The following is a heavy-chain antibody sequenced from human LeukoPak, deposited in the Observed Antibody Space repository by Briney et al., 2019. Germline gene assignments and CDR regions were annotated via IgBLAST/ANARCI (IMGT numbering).Heavy chain of an antibody. V-gene: IGHV6-1*01. CDR2: TYYRSKWYN. CDR1: GDSASSNSAA. J-gene: IGHJ6*02. Sequence: SQTLSLTCAISGDSASSNSAAWNWIRQSPSRGLEWLGRTYYRSKWYNDYAVSVKSRITINPDTSKNQFSLQLNSVTPEDTAVYYCARVGDLHGSGSSYYYYYGMDVWGQGTTVTVSS. D-gene: IGHD3-10*01. CDR3: ARVGDLHGSGSSYYYYYGMDV.